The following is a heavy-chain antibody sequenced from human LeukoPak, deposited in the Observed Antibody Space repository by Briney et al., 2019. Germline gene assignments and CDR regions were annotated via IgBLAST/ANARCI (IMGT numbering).Heavy chain of an antibody. Sequence: ASVKVSCKASGYTFTGYYMHWVRQAPGQGFEWMGWINPNSGGTNSAQKFQGRVTMTRDTSISTAYMELSRLRSDDTAVYYCARDGPRRDGYNKRFDAFDIWGQGTMVTVSS. CDR3: ARDGPRRDGYNKRFDAFDI. V-gene: IGHV1-2*02. D-gene: IGHD5-24*01. CDR2: INPNSGGT. CDR1: GYTFTGYY. J-gene: IGHJ3*02.